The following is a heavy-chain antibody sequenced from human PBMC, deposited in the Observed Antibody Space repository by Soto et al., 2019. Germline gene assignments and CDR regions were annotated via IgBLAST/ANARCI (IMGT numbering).Heavy chain of an antibody. V-gene: IGHV4-59*01. D-gene: IGHD3-3*01. CDR3: ARVSGPRHECWKWFDP. J-gene: IGHJ5*02. CDR1: GGSISSYY. CDR2: IYYSGST. Sequence: LSLTFTVSGGSISSYYWSWIRQPPGKGLEWIGYIYYSGSTNYNPSLKSRVTISVDTSKNQFSLKLSSVTAADTAVYYCARVSGPRHECWKWFDPWGQGTLVTFSS.